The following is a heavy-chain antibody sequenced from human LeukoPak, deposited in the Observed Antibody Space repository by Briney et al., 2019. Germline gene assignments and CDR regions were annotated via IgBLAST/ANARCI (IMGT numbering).Heavy chain of an antibody. J-gene: IGHJ4*02. CDR2: ISGSGGST. CDR1: GFTFSRYA. CDR3: AREYGHHSSFDY. V-gene: IGHV3-23*01. D-gene: IGHD4-17*01. Sequence: GGSLRLSCAASGFTFSRYAMSWVRQAPGKGLEWVSGISGSGGSTYYADSVKGRFTISRDNAKNSPYLQMNSLRAEDTAVYYCAREYGHHSSFDYWGQGTLVTVSS.